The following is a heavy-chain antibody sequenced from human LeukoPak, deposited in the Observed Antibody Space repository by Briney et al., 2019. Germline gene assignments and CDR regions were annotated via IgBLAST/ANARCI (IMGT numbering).Heavy chain of an antibody. J-gene: IGHJ4*02. CDR3: ARGFRTYYYGSGSYYKYFDY. CDR2: INHSGST. CDR1: GYSISSGYY. V-gene: IGHV4-38-2*02. D-gene: IGHD3-10*01. Sequence: SETLSLTCTVSGYSISSGYYWGWIRQPPGKGLEWIGEINHSGSTNYNPSLKSRVAISVDTSKNQFSLKLSSVTAADTAVYYCARGFRTYYYGSGSYYKYFDYWGQGTLVTVSS.